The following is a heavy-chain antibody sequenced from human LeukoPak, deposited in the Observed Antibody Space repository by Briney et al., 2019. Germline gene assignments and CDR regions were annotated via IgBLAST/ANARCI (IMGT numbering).Heavy chain of an antibody. D-gene: IGHD6-6*01. Sequence: SETLSLTCTVSGGSISSSSYYWGWIRQPPGKGLEWIGSIYYSGSTYYNPSLKSRVTISVDTSKNQFSLKLSSVTAADTAVYYCARSQYSSSNIFVYWGQGTLVTVSS. CDR1: GGSISSSSYY. J-gene: IGHJ4*02. CDR2: IYYSGST. V-gene: IGHV4-39*07. CDR3: ARSQYSSSNIFVY.